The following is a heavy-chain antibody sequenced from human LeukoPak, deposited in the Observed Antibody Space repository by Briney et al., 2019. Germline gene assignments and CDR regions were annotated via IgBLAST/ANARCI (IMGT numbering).Heavy chain of an antibody. D-gene: IGHD2-2*01. CDR3: ARGRIVVVPAARDSYYYYYMDV. CDR1: GYTFTSYD. CDR2: MSPNSGNT. J-gene: IGHJ6*03. V-gene: IGHV1-8*01. Sequence: ASVKVSCKASGYTFTSYDINWVRQATGQGLEWMGWMSPNSGNTGYAQKFQGRVTMTRNTSISTAYMELSSLRSEDTAVYYCARGRIVVVPAARDSYYYYYMDVWGKGTTVTVSS.